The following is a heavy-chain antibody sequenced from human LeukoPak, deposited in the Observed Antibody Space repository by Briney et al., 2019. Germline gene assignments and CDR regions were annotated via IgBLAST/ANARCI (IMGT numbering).Heavy chain of an antibody. V-gene: IGHV3-23*01. D-gene: IGHD3-16*01. Sequence: GGTLTLSCAASGFTFSSYAMSWVRQAPGKGLEWVSALSGSGGSTYYADSVKGPFTISKDNSKNTLYLQINSLRAEDTAVYYCAKDAFGSFDYWGQGTLVTVSS. CDR2: LSGSGGST. CDR1: GFTFSSYA. J-gene: IGHJ4*02. CDR3: AKDAFGSFDY.